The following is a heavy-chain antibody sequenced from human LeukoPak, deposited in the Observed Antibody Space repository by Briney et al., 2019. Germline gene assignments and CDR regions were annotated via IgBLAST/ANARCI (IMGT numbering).Heavy chain of an antibody. Sequence: ASVKVSCKDSGYTFTSYDINWVRQATGQGLEWMGWMNPSSGNTGYAQKFQGRVSMTRDTSISTAYMELSSLRSEDTAVYYCARGPVEAVFGVSTEDWGQGTTVTVSS. CDR2: MNPSSGNT. V-gene: IGHV1-8*01. J-gene: IGHJ6*02. D-gene: IGHD3-10*02. CDR3: ARGPVEAVFGVSTED. CDR1: GYTFTSYD.